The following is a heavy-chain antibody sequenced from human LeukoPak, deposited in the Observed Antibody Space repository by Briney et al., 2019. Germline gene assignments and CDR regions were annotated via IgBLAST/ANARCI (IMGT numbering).Heavy chain of an antibody. V-gene: IGHV3-21*01. Sequence: GGSLRLSCAASGFTFSTYNMYWVRQAPGKGLEWVASISGGSDHIYHADPVKGRFTISRDNAKNSLYLQMTSLRAEDTAVYYCAKFGSGWYWDSWGQGTLVTVSS. CDR1: GFTFSTYN. D-gene: IGHD6-19*01. CDR3: AKFGSGWYWDS. J-gene: IGHJ4*02. CDR2: ISGGSDHI.